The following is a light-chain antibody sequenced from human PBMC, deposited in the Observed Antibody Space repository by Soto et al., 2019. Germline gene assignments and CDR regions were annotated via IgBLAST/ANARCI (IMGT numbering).Light chain of an antibody. CDR1: QSISSS. CDR2: DAS. J-gene: IGKJ4*01. CDR3: QHRGAWPPEGT. V-gene: IGKV3-11*01. Sequence: EIVLTQSPATLSLSPGERATLSCRASQSISSSLAWYQQSPGQAPSLLIFDASNKATGVPPRFSGSGSGTDFTLTISSLEPEDFAVYYCQHRGAWPPEGTFGGGTRVEIK.